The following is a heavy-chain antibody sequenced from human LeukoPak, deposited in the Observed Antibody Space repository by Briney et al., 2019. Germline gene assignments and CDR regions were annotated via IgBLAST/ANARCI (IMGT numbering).Heavy chain of an antibody. CDR1: GFIFNDFY. V-gene: IGHV5-10-1*01. Sequence: GGSLRLSCAASGFIFNDFYMSWVRQAPGKGLEWMGRIDPSDSYTNYSPSFQGHVTISADKSISTAYLQWGSLKASDTAMYYCAREISGHYGSGSSLPDYWGQGTLVTVSS. J-gene: IGHJ4*02. CDR3: AREISGHYGSGSSLPDY. D-gene: IGHD3-10*01. CDR2: IDPSDSYT.